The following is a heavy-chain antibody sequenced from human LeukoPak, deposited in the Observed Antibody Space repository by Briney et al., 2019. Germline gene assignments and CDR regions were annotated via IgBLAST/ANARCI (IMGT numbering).Heavy chain of an antibody. CDR2: ISSSSSYI. J-gene: IGHJ4*01. Sequence: TGGSLRLSCTASGFTFSSYSMNWVRQAPGKGLEWVSSISSSSSYIYYADSVKGRFTISRDNAKNSLYLQMNSLRAEDTAVYYCATYGSGSGTFFDSWGQGTLVTVSS. CDR1: GFTFSSYS. D-gene: IGHD3-10*01. V-gene: IGHV3-21*01. CDR3: ATYGSGSGTFFDS.